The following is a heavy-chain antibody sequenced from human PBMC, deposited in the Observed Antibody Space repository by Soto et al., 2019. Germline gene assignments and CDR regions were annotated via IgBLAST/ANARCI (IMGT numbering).Heavy chain of an antibody. J-gene: IGHJ4*02. CDR2: INHSGST. CDR1: GGSFSGYY. D-gene: IGHD2-15*01. Sequence: QVQLQQWGAGLLKPSETLSLTCAVYGGSFSGYYWSWIRQPPGKGLEWIGEINHSGSTNYNPSLTSRVTISVDTSKNQFSLKLSSVTAADTAVYYCARADCSGGSCYSPLTGDRGWLDYWGQGTLVTVSS. V-gene: IGHV4-34*01. CDR3: ARADCSGGSCYSPLTGDRGWLDY.